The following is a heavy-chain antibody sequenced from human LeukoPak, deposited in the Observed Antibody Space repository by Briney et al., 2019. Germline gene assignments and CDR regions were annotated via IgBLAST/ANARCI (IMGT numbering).Heavy chain of an antibody. CDR3: ARDGLSPVVPNCSSTSCYDYYYGMDV. D-gene: IGHD2-2*01. J-gene: IGHJ6*02. V-gene: IGHV4-30-4*01. CDR2: IYYSGRT. Sequence: SQTLSLTCTVSGGSISSGNYYWGWDRQPPGRGLEWLGYIYYSGRTYYNPSLRSRVIISVDTSKNQFPLKLSSVTAADTAVYYCARDGLSPVVPNCSSTSCYDYYYGMDVWGQGTTVTVSS. CDR1: GGSISSGNYY.